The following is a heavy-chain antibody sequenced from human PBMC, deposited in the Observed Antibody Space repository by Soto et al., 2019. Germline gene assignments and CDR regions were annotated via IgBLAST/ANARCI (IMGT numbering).Heavy chain of an antibody. V-gene: IGHV4-34*01. D-gene: IGHD2-2*01. Sequence: SETLSLTCAVYGGSFSGYYWSWIRQPPGKGLEWIGEIDHSGSTNYNPSLKSRVTISVDTSKNQFSLKLSSVTAADTAVYYCARNGENCSSTSCHVYAFDIWGQGTMVTVSS. J-gene: IGHJ3*02. CDR3: ARNGENCSSTSCHVYAFDI. CDR1: GGSFSGYY. CDR2: IDHSGST.